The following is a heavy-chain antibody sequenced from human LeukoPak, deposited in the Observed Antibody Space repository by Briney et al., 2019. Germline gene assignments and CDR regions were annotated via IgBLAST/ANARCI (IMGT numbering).Heavy chain of an antibody. D-gene: IGHD2-21*02. V-gene: IGHV4-59*08. J-gene: IGHJ4*02. CDR2: IYYSGST. CDR1: GGSISSYY. CDR3: ASDRRRGDWVRVADD. Sequence: SETLSLTCTVSGGSISSYYWSWIRQPPGKGLEWIGYIYYSGSTNYNPSLESRVTVSVDSSKNQFSLELTSVTAADTAVYYCASDRRRGDWVRVADDWGQGTLVIVSS.